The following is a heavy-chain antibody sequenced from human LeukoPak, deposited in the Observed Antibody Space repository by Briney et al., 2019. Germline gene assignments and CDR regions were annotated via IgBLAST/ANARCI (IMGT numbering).Heavy chain of an antibody. J-gene: IGHJ4*02. V-gene: IGHV3-23*01. CDR2: ISGSGGST. CDR1: GFTFSSYS. D-gene: IGHD3-22*01. Sequence: GGSLRLSCAASGFTFSSYSMNWVRQAPGKGLEWVSAISGSGGSTYYADSVKGRFTISRDNSKNTLYLQMNSLRAEDTAVNYCAKSLYYYDSIGYYYFDYWGQGTLGAVSS. CDR3: AKSLYYYDSIGYYYFDY.